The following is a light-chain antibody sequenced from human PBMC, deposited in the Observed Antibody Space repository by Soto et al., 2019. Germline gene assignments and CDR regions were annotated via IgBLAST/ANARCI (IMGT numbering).Light chain of an antibody. Sequence: QSVLTQPASVSGSPGQSITIYCTGTSSDVAFYNHVSWYQQHPGKAPKLLIYEVNNRPSGVSHRFSGSKSGNTASLTISGLQAEDEADYYCSSFASTHTYVFGTGTKVTVL. CDR2: EVN. CDR3: SSFASTHTYV. V-gene: IGLV2-14*01. CDR1: SSDVAFYNH. J-gene: IGLJ1*01.